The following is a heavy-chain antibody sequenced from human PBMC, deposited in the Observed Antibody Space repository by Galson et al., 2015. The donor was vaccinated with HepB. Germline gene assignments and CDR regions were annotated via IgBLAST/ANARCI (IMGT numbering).Heavy chain of an antibody. J-gene: IGHJ4*02. D-gene: IGHD3-10*01. Sequence: SLRLSCAASGFTFSSYGMHWVRQAPGKGLEWVAVIWYDGSNKYYADSVRGRFTISRDNSKNTLYLQMNSLRAEDTAVYYCTRGGPEGSLDYWGQGAQVTVSS. CDR2: IWYDGSNK. V-gene: IGHV3-33*01. CDR3: TRGGPEGSLDY. CDR1: GFTFSSYG.